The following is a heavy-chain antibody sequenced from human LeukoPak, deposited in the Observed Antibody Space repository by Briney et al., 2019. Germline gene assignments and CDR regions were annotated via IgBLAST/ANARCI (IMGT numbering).Heavy chain of an antibody. CDR1: GYTFTSYG. Sequence: ASVKVSCKASGYTFTSYGISWVRQAPGQGLEWMGWISAYNGNTNYAQKLQGRVTMTTDTSTSTAYMELGSLRSDDTAVYYCARVLYYYDSSGYYSSSAFDIWGQGTMVTVSS. CDR2: ISAYNGNT. CDR3: ARVLYYYDSSGYYSSSAFDI. J-gene: IGHJ3*02. V-gene: IGHV1-18*01. D-gene: IGHD3-22*01.